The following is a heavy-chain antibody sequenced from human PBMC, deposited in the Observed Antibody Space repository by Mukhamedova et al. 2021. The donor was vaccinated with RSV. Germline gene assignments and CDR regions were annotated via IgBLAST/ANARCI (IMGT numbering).Heavy chain of an antibody. CDR3: TKEAGDYYDSTGYWGAFDI. D-gene: IGHD3-22*01. Sequence: AESVKGRFTISRDNSGNTLYLQMSSLRAEDTALYYCTKEAGDYYDSTGYWGAFDIWGQGTLVTVSS. J-gene: IGHJ3*02. V-gene: IGHV3-23*01.